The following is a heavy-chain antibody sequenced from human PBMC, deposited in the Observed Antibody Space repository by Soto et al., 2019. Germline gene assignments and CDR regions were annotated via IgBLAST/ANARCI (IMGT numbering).Heavy chain of an antibody. CDR1: GGSISSYY. D-gene: IGHD6-13*01. CDR3: ARVYGYSSSWLYYYYYGMDV. V-gene: IGHV4-59*01. J-gene: IGHJ6*02. Sequence: SETLSLTCTVSGGSISSYYWSWIRQPPGKGLEWIGYTYYSGSTNYNPSLKSRVTISVDTSKNQFSLKLSSVTAADTAVYYCARVYGYSSSWLYYYYYGMDVWGQGTTVTV. CDR2: TYYSGST.